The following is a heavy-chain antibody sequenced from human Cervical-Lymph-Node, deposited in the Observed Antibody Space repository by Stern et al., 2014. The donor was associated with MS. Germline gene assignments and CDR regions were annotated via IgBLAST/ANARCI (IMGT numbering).Heavy chain of an antibody. J-gene: IGHJ4*02. Sequence: QLVESGGGLVQPGRSLRLSCAASGFTFDDYAMHWVRQTPGKGLEWVSSISWNSGSMGYADSVKGRFTISRDNAKNSLYLQMNGLRADDTALYYCAKATFYGAALDYWGQGTLVTVSS. V-gene: IGHV3-9*01. CDR1: GFTFDDYA. CDR2: ISWNSGSM. D-gene: IGHD2/OR15-2a*01. CDR3: AKATFYGAALDY.